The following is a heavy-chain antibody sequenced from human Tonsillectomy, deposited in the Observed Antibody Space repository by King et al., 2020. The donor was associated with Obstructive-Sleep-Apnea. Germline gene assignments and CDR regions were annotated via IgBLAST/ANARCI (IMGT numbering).Heavy chain of an antibody. Sequence: QLVQSGAEVKKPGASVKVSCKTSGYTFGTYGITWVRQAPGQGLEWMGWINPNNGNTDYAQKLQGRVTMTTDASTTTAYMELRGLRSDDTAVYYCATFSSAWYFDYWGQGTLVTVSS. CDR2: INPNNGNT. CDR1: GYTFGTYG. J-gene: IGHJ4*02. CDR3: ATFSSAWYFDY. D-gene: IGHD6-19*01. V-gene: IGHV1-18*01.